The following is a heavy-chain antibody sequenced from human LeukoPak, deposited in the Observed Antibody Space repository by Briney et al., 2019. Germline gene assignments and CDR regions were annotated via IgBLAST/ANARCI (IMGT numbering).Heavy chain of an antibody. CDR3: ARDLYCGGDCSWWAFDI. CDR1: GYTFTSYY. CDR2: INPSGGST. V-gene: IGHV1-46*01. Sequence: ASVKVSCKASGYTFTSYYMHWVRQAPGQGLEWMGIINPSGGSTSYAQKFQGRVTMTRDTSTSKVYMELSSLRSEDTAVYYCARDLYCGGDCSWWAFDIWGQGTMVTVSS. J-gene: IGHJ3*02. D-gene: IGHD2-21*02.